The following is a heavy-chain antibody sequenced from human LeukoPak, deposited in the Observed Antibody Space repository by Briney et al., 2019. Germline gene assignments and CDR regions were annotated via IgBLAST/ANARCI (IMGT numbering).Heavy chain of an antibody. Sequence: VASLKVSCKASGYTFTSYDINWVRQATGQGLEWMGWMNPNRGNTGYAQKFQGRVTMTRNTSISTAYMELSSLRSEDTAVYSCARGPSGLVVPAAISEYYFDYWGQGTLVTVSS. CDR3: ARGPSGLVVPAAISEYYFDY. D-gene: IGHD2-2*01. CDR1: GYTFTSYD. V-gene: IGHV1-8*01. J-gene: IGHJ4*02. CDR2: MNPNRGNT.